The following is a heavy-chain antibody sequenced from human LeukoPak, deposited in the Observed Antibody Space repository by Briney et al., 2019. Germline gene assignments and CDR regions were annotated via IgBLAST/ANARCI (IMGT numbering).Heavy chain of an antibody. CDR3: ARDGGDGYNFPNHGFDY. Sequence: SETLSLTCTVSGGSISSGGYYWSWIRQHPGECLEWIGYIYYSGSTYYNPSLKSRVTISVDTSKNQFSLKLSSVTAADTAVYYCARDGGDGYNFPNHGFDYWGQGTLVTVSS. CDR2: IYYSGST. J-gene: IGHJ4*02. V-gene: IGHV4-31*03. D-gene: IGHD5-24*01. CDR1: GGSISSGGYY.